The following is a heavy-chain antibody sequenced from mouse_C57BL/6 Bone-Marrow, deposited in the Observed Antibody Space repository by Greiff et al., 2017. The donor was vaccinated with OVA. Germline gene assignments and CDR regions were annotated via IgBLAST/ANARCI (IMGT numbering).Heavy chain of an antibody. CDR2: IYPGSGST. Sequence: QVQLQQPGAELVKPGASVKMSCKASGYTFTSYWITWVKRRPGQGLEWIGDIYPGSGSTNYNEKFKSKATLTVDTSSSTAYMQLSSLTSEDSAVYYCARRRISNGYAMDYWGQGTSVTVSS. J-gene: IGHJ4*01. CDR1: GYTFTSYW. V-gene: IGHV1-55*01. CDR3: ARRRISNGYAMDY. D-gene: IGHD2-5*01.